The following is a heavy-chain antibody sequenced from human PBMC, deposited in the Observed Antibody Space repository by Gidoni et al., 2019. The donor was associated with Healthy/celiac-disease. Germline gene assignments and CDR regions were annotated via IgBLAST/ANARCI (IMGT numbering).Heavy chain of an antibody. CDR1: GGSFSGYY. V-gene: IGHV4-34*01. Sequence: QVQLQQWGAGLLTPSATLSLTCAVYGGSFSGYYWSWIRQPPGKGLEWIGEINHSGSTNYNPSLKSRVTISVDTSKNQFSLKLSSVTAADTAVYYCARAGYGSGSRNFDYWGQGTLVTVSS. CDR2: INHSGST. J-gene: IGHJ4*02. CDR3: ARAGYGSGSRNFDY. D-gene: IGHD3-10*01.